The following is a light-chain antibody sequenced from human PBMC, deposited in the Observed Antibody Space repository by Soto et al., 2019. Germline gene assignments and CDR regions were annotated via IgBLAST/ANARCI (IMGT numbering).Light chain of an antibody. CDR1: TSNIGSNY. J-gene: IGLJ1*01. CDR3: ATWDDSLNGFYV. CDR2: RNN. V-gene: IGLV1-47*01. Sequence: QSLLSQPPSASRTPGHGFTISCSGSTSNIGSNYVYWYQQLPGTAPKLLIYRNNQRPSGSPDRFYGYKSGTSASLAVSGLRSDDEADYFCATWDDSLNGFYVFGTGTKVPVL.